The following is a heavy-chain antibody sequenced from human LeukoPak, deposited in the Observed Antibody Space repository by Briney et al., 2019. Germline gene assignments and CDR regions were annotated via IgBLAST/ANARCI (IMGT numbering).Heavy chain of an antibody. D-gene: IGHD6-19*01. CDR3: TTALSQYSSGWYGNYFDY. CDR2: IESITDGGTT. J-gene: IGHJ4*02. Sequence: PGGSLRLSCAASGFIFSNARMTWVRQAPGKGLEWVGRIESITDGGTTDYAAPVKGRFTISRDDSKNTLYLQMNSLKTEDTAVYYCTTALSQYSSGWYGNYFDYWGQGTLVTVSS. CDR1: GFIFSNAR. V-gene: IGHV3-15*04.